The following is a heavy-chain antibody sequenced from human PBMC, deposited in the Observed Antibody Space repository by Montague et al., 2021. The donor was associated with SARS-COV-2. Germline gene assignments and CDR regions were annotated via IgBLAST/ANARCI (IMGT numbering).Heavy chain of an antibody. D-gene: IGHD6-13*01. V-gene: IGHV3-48*02. CDR3: ARDRGGSWWD. CDR1: GFTFNSYA. J-gene: IGHJ4*02. Sequence: SLRLSCAASGFTFNSYAMIWIRHAPGKGLEWVSAISGSGSDKHYIDSVRGRFTISRDNAENSLYLQMNNLRDEDTGIYYCARDRGGSWWDWGQGTLGTVSS. CDR2: ISGSGSDK.